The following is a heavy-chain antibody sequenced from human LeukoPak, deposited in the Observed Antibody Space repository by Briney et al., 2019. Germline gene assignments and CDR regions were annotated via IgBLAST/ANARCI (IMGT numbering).Heavy chain of an antibody. V-gene: IGHV3-66*01. CDR3: ARGNGNVGGRLDP. Sequence: GGSLRLSCAASGFSVSGIHMNWVRQAPGKNLEWVSGLYSGGATYYADSLGGRFTISRGPSKNTVYLQMTSLRVDDSAIYYCARGNGNVGGRLDPWGQGTRVTVSS. CDR1: GFSVSGIH. J-gene: IGHJ5*02. CDR2: LYSGGAT. D-gene: IGHD4-23*01.